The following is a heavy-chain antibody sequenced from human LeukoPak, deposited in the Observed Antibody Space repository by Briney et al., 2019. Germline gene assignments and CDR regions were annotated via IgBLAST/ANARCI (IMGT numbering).Heavy chain of an antibody. J-gene: IGHJ3*02. CDR1: GFTFDDYA. V-gene: IGHV3-9*01. CDR2: ISWNSGSI. CDR3: AKVSNYGAFDI. D-gene: IGHD4-11*01. Sequence: GGSLRLSCAASGFTFDDYAMHWVRQAPGKGLEWVSGISWNSGSIGYADSVKGRFTISRDNAKNSLYLQMNSLRAEDTALYYCAKVSNYGAFDIWGQGTMVTVSS.